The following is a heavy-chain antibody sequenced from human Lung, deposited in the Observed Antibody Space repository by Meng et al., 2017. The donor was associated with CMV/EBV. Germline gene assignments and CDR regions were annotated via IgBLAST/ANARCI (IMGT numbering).Heavy chain of an antibody. J-gene: IGHJ5*01. Sequence: GGSXRLXCVASGFTFSSYGMHWVRQAPGKGLEWVAFIRFDGSNKYYADSVKGRFTISRDNSKNTLYLQLNSLRPEDTAVYYCAKVVVPAAQGGGNWFDSLGQGXLVTVSS. CDR2: IRFDGSNK. CDR3: AKVVVPAAQGGGNWFDS. D-gene: IGHD2-2*01. CDR1: GFTFSSYG. V-gene: IGHV3-30*02.